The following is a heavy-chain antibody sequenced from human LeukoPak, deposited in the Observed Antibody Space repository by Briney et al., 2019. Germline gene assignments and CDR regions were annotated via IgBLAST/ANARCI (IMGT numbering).Heavy chain of an antibody. CDR3: TTYRSGHY. J-gene: IGHJ4*02. D-gene: IGHD6-19*01. V-gene: IGHV3-73*01. Sequence: GGSLSLSCEASGFTFSGSDIHWVRQASGKGLEWVGRITTKASNYATGYGASVKGRFTISRDDSENTAYLQMNCLKTEDTAVYYCTTYRSGHYWGQGTLVTVSS. CDR2: ITTKASNYAT. CDR1: GFTFSGSD.